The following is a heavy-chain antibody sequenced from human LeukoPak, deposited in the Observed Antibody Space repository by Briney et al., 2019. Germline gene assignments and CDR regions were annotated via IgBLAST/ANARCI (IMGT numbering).Heavy chain of an antibody. D-gene: IGHD3-22*01. CDR3: ARLYYDSSGNHRGG. V-gene: IGHV1-2*02. Sequence: GASVKVSCKASGYTFTGYYMHWVRQAPGQGLEWMGWINPNSGGTNYAQKFQGRVTMTRDTSISTAYMELSRLRSDDTAVYYCARLYYDSSGNHRGGWGQGALVTVSS. CDR2: INPNSGGT. J-gene: IGHJ4*02. CDR1: GYTFTGYY.